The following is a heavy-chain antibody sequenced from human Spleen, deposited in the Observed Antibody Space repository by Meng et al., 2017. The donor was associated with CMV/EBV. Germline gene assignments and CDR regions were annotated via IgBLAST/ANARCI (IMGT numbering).Heavy chain of an antibody. CDR2: INHSGST. D-gene: IGHD3-3*01. Sequence: GSLRLSCTVSGGSISSSSYYWGWIRQPPGKGLEWIGEINHSGSTNYNPSLKSRVTISVDTSKDQFSLKLRSVTAADTAVYYCATTKITTFGVVTFETASYNWFDPWGQGKVVTVSS. CDR3: ATTKITTFGVVTFETASYNWFDP. J-gene: IGHJ5*02. V-gene: IGHV4-39*07. CDR1: GGSISSSSYY.